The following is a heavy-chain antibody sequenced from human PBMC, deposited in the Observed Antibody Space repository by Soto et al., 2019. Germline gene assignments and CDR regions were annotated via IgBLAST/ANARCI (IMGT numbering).Heavy chain of an antibody. D-gene: IGHD1-20*01. V-gene: IGHV4-59*01. J-gene: IGHJ4*02. CDR2: VFRTGNT. CDR3: AREQYNWKI. Sequence: SETLFLTCSVSGDSIRSYYWTWIRQPPGKGLQWIGYVFRTGNTNYNPSLKSRVTISEDASKNQVSLRLTSVTAADTAVYFCAREQYNWKIWGQGTLVTVSS. CDR1: GDSIRSYY.